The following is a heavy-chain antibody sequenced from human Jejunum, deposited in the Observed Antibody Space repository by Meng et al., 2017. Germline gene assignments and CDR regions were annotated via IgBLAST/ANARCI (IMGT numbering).Heavy chain of an antibody. CDR3: TRVLAVTSNGYGSGAFDI. V-gene: IGHV3-21*01. Sequence: GESLKISCAASGFTFNTYDMTWVRQAPGKGLEWVSSITSSSSYIYSADSLKGRFTISRDNAKDSLYLQMNSLRVEDTAIYYCTRVLAVTSNGYGSGAFDIWGQGTMVTGSS. D-gene: IGHD3-10*01. CDR2: ITSSSSYI. J-gene: IGHJ3*02. CDR1: GFTFNTYD.